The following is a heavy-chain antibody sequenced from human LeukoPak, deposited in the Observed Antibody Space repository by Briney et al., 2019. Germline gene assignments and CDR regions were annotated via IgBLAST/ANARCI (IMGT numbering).Heavy chain of an antibody. J-gene: IGHJ4*02. V-gene: IGHV3-53*01. CDR3: ATTHRFTGYPGPFDY. Sequence: GGSLRLSCAASGFTFSDEYFHWARQAPGKGLEWLSLIYGDGTTFYADSVKGRFTISRDNSKNTLYLQMSRLRAEDTAIYHCATTHRFTGYPGPFDYWGQATLVTVS. CDR2: IYGDGTT. CDR1: GFTFSDEY. D-gene: IGHD2-8*02.